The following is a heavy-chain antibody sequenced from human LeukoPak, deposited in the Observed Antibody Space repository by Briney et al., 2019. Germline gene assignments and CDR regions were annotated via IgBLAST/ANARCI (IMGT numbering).Heavy chain of an antibody. J-gene: IGHJ5*01. CDR3: ATLGTIFYNFDS. V-gene: IGHV3-53*01. CDR2: IYTGGGT. CDR1: GFTVSSTY. D-gene: IGHD1-7*01. Sequence: GGSLRLSCAASGFTVSSTYMSWVRQAPGKGPEWVSLIYTGGGTYYADSVKGRFTISRDNSESALYLQMNSLRAEDTAVYYCATLGTIFYNFDSWGQGTLVTVSS.